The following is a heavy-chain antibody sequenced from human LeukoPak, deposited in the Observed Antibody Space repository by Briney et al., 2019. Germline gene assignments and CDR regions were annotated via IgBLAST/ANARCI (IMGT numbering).Heavy chain of an antibody. V-gene: IGHV3-21*01. D-gene: IGHD2-2*01. CDR1: GFAFSNYA. CDR2: ISSSSSYI. J-gene: IGHJ4*02. CDR3: ARVGRNAAMVDY. Sequence: GGSLRLSCAASGFAFSNYAMSWVRQAPGKGLEWVSSISSSSSYIYYADSVKGRFTISRDNAKNSLYLQMNSLRAEDTAVYYCARVGRNAAMVDYWGQGTLVTVSS.